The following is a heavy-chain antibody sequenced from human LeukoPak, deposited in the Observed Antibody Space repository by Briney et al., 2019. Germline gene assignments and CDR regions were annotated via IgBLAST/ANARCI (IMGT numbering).Heavy chain of an antibody. J-gene: IGHJ5*02. Sequence: GGSLRLSCAASGFTFNTYNMNWVRQAPGKGLEWVSSISSSSSYIYYADSVKGRFTISRDNAKNSLYLQMNSLRAKDTAVYSCARGADGVSSNSRGWFDPWGQGTLVTVSS. CDR3: ARGADGVSSNSRGWFDP. V-gene: IGHV3-21*01. CDR1: GFTFNTYN. D-gene: IGHD2-15*01. CDR2: ISSSSSYI.